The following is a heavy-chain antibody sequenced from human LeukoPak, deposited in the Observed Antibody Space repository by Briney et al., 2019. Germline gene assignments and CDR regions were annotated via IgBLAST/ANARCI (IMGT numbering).Heavy chain of an antibody. J-gene: IGHJ4*02. CDR2: INPRSGGT. V-gene: IGHV1-46*01. Sequence: GASVKVSCKTSGYSFTDFHMHWVRQAPGQGHDWMGWINPRSGGTSYAQKFQGRVTMTRDTSTSTVYMELSSLRSEDTAVYYCAREGYGGNSVSFVYWGQGTLVTVSS. CDR3: AREGYGGNSVSFVY. D-gene: IGHD4-23*01. CDR1: GYSFTDFH.